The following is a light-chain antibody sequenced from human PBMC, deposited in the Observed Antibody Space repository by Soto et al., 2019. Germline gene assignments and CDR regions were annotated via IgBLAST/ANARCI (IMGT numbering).Light chain of an antibody. CDR1: NIGSKS. CDR3: QVWDRSSDHYV. J-gene: IGLJ1*01. V-gene: IGLV3-21*02. CDR2: DET. Sequence: LTQPPSVSVAPGQTARITCGGNNIGSKSVHWYQQKTGQAPVLVVYDETERPSGIPERFSGSSSGNTATLTVSRVEAGDEADYYCQVWDRSSDHYVFXTGTNVTVL.